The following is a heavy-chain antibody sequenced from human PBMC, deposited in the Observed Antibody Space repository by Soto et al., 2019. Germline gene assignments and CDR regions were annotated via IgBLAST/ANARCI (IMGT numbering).Heavy chain of an antibody. Sequence: QVQLVESGGGVVQPGTSLRLSCEASGFTISTHGMHWVRQAPGKGLEWVANIWYDGSNRFYADSVKGRFTISKDNSKNTLYLQMSSLRAEATAVYYCAAATTWNFHFPYWGQGTQVTVSS. V-gene: IGHV3-33*01. D-gene: IGHD1-7*01. CDR3: AAATTWNFHFPY. CDR1: GFTISTHG. J-gene: IGHJ4*02. CDR2: IWYDGSNR.